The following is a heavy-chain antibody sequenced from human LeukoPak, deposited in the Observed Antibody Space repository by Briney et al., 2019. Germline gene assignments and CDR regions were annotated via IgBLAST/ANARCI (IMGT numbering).Heavy chain of an antibody. Sequence: GGSLRLSCAASGFTFSSYGMHWVRQAPGKGLEWVAVISFDGNNKYYADSVKGRFTISRDNSKNRLYLQMNSLRAEDTAVYYCAKDQYDTGGTYSFDPWGQGTLVTVSS. J-gene: IGHJ5*02. V-gene: IGHV3-30*18. CDR3: AKDQYDTGGTYSFDP. D-gene: IGHD2-8*02. CDR2: ISFDGNNK. CDR1: GFTFSSYG.